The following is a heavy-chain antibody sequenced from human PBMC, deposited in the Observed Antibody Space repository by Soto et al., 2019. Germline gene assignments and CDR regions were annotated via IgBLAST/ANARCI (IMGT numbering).Heavy chain of an antibody. J-gene: IGHJ4*02. Sequence: QVQLVQSGAEVKKHGASVTVSCKASGYTFRNYGITWVRQAPGQGLEWMAWITIYYGDTKTAQKYQGRVTVTADTSTSTAYMELTSLRSDDTAVYYCARGDGDTLDYWGQGTLVSVSS. D-gene: IGHD2-21*02. CDR1: GYTFRNYG. CDR3: ARGDGDTLDY. CDR2: ITIYYGDT. V-gene: IGHV1-18*01.